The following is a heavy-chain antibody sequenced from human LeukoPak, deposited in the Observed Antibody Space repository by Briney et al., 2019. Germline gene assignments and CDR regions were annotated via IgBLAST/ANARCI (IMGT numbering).Heavy chain of an antibody. CDR2: IFYIRGT. Sequence: PETLSLTCTVAAGSLNTPNNYWGWIRQTPGKGLEWLGHIFYIRGTYYSSSLTCRVTSSLDTSRNQFSLRLTSVTAADTAVYYCAKSNGYCLVDIWGQGTMVTVSS. CDR3: AKSNGYCLVDI. V-gene: IGHV4-39*07. J-gene: IGHJ3*02. CDR1: AGSLNTPNNY. D-gene: IGHD3-22*01.